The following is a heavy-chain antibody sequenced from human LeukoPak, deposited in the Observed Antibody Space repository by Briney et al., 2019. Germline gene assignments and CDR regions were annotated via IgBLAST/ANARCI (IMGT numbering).Heavy chain of an antibody. CDR1: GFTFSSYG. J-gene: IGHJ4*02. CDR2: ISGSGDST. CDR3: AKAAGSSVHY. D-gene: IGHD6-19*01. V-gene: IGHV3-23*01. Sequence: GGSLRLSCAASGFTFSSYGMTWVRQAPGKGLEWVSGISGSGDSTYYGDSVKGRFTISRDNSKNTLDLQMNSLRAEDTAVYYCAKAAGSSVHYWGQGTLVTVSS.